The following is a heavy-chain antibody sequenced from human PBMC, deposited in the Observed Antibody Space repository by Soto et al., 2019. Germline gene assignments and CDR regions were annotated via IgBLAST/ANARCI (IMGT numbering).Heavy chain of an antibody. CDR3: ARQGFGALHGLADV. CDR1: GGSISSYY. J-gene: IGHJ6*02. D-gene: IGHD3-10*01. V-gene: IGHV4-59*08. CDR2: VHDSWGS. Sequence: SETLSLTCTVSGGSISSYYWSWIRQTPGKGLEWIGYVHDSWGSNYNPSLKSRVAISLDTSKSQFSLKLTSVTATDTAVYYCARQGFGALHGLADVWGQWTTVTVSS.